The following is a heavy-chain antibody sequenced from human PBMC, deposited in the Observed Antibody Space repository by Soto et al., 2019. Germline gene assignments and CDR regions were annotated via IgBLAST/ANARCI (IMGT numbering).Heavy chain of an antibody. CDR2: ISGSGGRV. J-gene: IGHJ4*02. CDR1: GFSFGTYV. V-gene: IGHV3-23*01. CDR3: AKDEQFLAPPEYYFDY. Sequence: GGSLRLSCAASGFSFGTYVMNWVRQAPGKGLEWVSGISGSGGRVYSADSVKGRFTISRDNSKNTLYLQMNSLRAEDTAVYYCAKDEQFLAPPEYYFDYWGQGTLVTVSS. D-gene: IGHD3-3*01.